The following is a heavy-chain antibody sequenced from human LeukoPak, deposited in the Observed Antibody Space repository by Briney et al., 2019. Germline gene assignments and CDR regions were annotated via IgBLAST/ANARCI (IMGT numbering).Heavy chain of an antibody. CDR1: GGSFSGCY. J-gene: IGHJ4*02. D-gene: IGHD6-13*01. CDR2: INHSGST. CDR3: ASSAAEYLYYFDY. Sequence: KSSETLSLTCAVYGGSFSGCYWNWIRQPPGKGLEWIGEINHSGSTNYNPSLKSRVTISVDTSKNQFSLKLSSVTAADTAVYYCASSAAEYLYYFDYWGQGTLVTVSS. V-gene: IGHV4-34*01.